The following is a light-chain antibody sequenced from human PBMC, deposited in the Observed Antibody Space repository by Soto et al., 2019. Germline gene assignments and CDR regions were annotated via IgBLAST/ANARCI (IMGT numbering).Light chain of an antibody. J-gene: IGKJ1*01. CDR2: GAS. CDR1: QSVSSSY. Sequence: IVLTQSPGPLYLSPGERATLSCRASQSVSSSYLAWYQQKPGQAPRLLIYGASSRATGIPDRFSGSGSGTDFTLTISRLEPEDFAVYYCQQRRTFGQGTKVDIK. V-gene: IGKV3-20*01. CDR3: QQRRT.